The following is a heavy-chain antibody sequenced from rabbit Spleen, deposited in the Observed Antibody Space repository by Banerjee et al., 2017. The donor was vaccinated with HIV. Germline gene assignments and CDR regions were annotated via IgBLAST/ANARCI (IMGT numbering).Heavy chain of an antibody. V-gene: IGHV1S45*01. CDR2: IDTGSSGAT. CDR3: ARDVGIDVYRFSL. CDR1: GVSFSFSSY. D-gene: IGHD4-2*01. J-gene: IGHJ4*01. Sequence: QEQLVEYGGDLVKPGASLTLTCTASGVSFSFSSYMCWVRQAPGKGLEWIVCIDTGSSGATYYANWAKGRFTISKTSSTTVTLQMTSLTTADTATYFCARDVGIDVYRFSLWGQGTLVTVS.